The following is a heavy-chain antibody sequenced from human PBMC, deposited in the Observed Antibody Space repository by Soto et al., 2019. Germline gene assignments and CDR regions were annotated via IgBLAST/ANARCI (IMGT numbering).Heavy chain of an antibody. CDR1: GFTVSSYG. CDR2: LSSNGIGT. J-gene: IGHJ6*02. D-gene: IGHD3-3*02. CDR3: VKDMGQAAVGIRYPYGLDV. Sequence: GGSLRLSCSVSGFTVSSYGMHWVRQAPGKGLEHVSTLSSNGIGTYYADSVKGRFTFSRDTSKNTLYLQMSSLRTGDTAVYYCVKDMGQAAVGIRYPYGLDVWGLGTTVTVSS. V-gene: IGHV3-64D*06.